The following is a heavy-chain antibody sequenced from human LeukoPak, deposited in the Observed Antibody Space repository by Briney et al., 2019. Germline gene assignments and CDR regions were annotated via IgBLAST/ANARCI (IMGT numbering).Heavy chain of an antibody. Sequence: QPGRSLRLSCAASGFTFSSYGMHWVRQAPGKGLEWVAVISYDGSNKYYADSVKGRFTISRDNSKNTLYLQMNSLRAEDTAVYYCGEVVAATHANWFDPWGQGTLVTVSS. CDR1: GFTFSSYG. V-gene: IGHV3-30*03. CDR2: ISYDGSNK. D-gene: IGHD2-15*01. CDR3: GEVVAATHANWFDP. J-gene: IGHJ5*02.